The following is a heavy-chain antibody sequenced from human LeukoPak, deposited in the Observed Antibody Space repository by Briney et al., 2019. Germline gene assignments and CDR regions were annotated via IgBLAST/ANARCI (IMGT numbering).Heavy chain of an antibody. D-gene: IGHD3-3*01. J-gene: IGHJ4*02. CDR2: ISYDGSNK. V-gene: IGHV3-30*01. Sequence: GRSLRLSCAASGFTFTSYAVHWVRQAPGKGLEWVAVISYDGSNKYYADSVKGRFTISRDNSKNTLYLQMNSLRVEDTAVYYCARDEDFWSGYYKGGFDYWGQGTLVTVSS. CDR1: GFTFTSYA. CDR3: ARDEDFWSGYYKGGFDY.